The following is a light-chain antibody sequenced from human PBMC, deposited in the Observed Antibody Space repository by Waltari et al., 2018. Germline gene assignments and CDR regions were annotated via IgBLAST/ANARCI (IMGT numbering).Light chain of an antibody. J-gene: IGKJ4*01. Sequence: EIVLTQSPANLSLSPGERATLSCRASQSVSSYLAWYQQKPGQAPRLLIYDASNRATGIPARFSGIGSWTDFTLTISSLEPEDFAVYYCQQRSNWPPGLTFGGGTKVEIK. CDR3: QQRSNWPPGLT. CDR1: QSVSSY. V-gene: IGKV3-11*01. CDR2: DAS.